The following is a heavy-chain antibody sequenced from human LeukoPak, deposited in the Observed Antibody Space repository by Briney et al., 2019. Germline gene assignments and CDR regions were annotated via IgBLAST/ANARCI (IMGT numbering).Heavy chain of an antibody. D-gene: IGHD3-10*01. J-gene: IGHJ4*02. CDR2: INPSGGST. CDR1: GYSLTSYY. CDR3: ARDDKSSAFDY. Sequence: ASVKVSCKASGYSLTSYYMHWVRQAPGQGLEWMGIINPSGGSTSYAQKFQGRITMTRDTSISTAYMELSRLRSDDTAVYYCARDDKSSAFDYWGQGTLVTVSS. V-gene: IGHV1-46*01.